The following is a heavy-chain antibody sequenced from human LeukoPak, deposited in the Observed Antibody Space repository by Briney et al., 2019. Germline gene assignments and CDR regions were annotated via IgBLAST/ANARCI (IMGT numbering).Heavy chain of an antibody. J-gene: IGHJ1*01. D-gene: IGHD5-24*01. CDR3: ARGDRYNDGEYLQH. V-gene: IGHV3-33*01. CDR1: GFTFSRYG. CDR2: IWYDGSNK. Sequence: GRSLRLSCAASGFTFSRYGMHWVRQAPGKGLEWVAVIWYDGSNKYYGDSVKGRFTISRDNSKKTLYLQMNSLRVEDTAVYYCARGDRYNDGEYLQHWGQGTLVAVS.